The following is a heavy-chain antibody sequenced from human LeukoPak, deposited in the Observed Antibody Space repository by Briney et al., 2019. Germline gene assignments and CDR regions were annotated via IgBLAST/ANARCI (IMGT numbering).Heavy chain of an antibody. CDR3: ARGPPTTALTYFQH. D-gene: IGHD1-26*01. J-gene: IGHJ1*01. CDR1: GGSISSSY. V-gene: IGHV4-59*12. CDR2: ISYSGST. Sequence: PSETLSLTCTVSGGSISSSYWSWIRQPPGKGLEWIGYISYSGSTNNNPSLKSRVTISVDTSKNQFSLKLSSVTAADTAVYYCARGPPTTALTYFQHWGQGTLVTVSS.